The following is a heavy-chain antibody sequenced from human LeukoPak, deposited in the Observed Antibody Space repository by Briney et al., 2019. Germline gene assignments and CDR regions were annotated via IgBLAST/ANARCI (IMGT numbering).Heavy chain of an antibody. V-gene: IGHV3-30*03. Sequence: GGSLRLSCAASGFTFNSYGMHWVRQAPGKGLEWLAVISYDGSNKYFADSVEGRLVVSRDNLNNTLYLHMNTLRPDDTGIYYCAAYHASGTFGYFQHWGQGTLVTVSS. D-gene: IGHD1-7*01. CDR3: AAYHASGTFGYFQH. J-gene: IGHJ1*01. CDR1: GFTFNSYG. CDR2: ISYDGSNK.